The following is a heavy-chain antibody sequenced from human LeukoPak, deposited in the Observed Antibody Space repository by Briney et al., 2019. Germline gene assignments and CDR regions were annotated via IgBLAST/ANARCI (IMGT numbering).Heavy chain of an antibody. CDR2: IWYDGSNK. D-gene: IGHD2-21*02. J-gene: IGHJ4*02. V-gene: IGHV3-30*02. Sequence: GGSLRLSCAASGFTFSNHGMHWVRQAPGKGLEWVALIWYDGSNKEYADSVKGRFTISRDNSKNTLYLQMNSLRAGDAVSSYCAKYHEPFCGGDCFNGDYWGQGTLVTVSS. CDR1: GFTFSNHG. CDR3: AKYHEPFCGGDCFNGDY.